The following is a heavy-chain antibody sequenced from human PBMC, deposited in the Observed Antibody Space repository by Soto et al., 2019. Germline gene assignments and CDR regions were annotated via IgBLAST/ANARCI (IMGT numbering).Heavy chain of an antibody. V-gene: IGHV4-4*02. D-gene: IGHD3-22*01. J-gene: IGHJ3*02. CDR3: AREDSSGYCAFDI. Sequence: SETLSLTCAVSGGSISSSNLWTWVRQPPGKGLEWIGEIYHSGRTNYNPSLKSRVTISVDKSKNQFSLKLNSVTAADTAVYYCAREDSSGYCAFDIWGQGTMVTVSS. CDR2: IYHSGRT. CDR1: GGSISSSNL.